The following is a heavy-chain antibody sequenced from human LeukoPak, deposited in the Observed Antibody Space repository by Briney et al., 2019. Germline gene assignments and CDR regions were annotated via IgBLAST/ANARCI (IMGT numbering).Heavy chain of an antibody. D-gene: IGHD2-15*01. CDR1: GGTFSSYA. CDR2: IIPIFGIA. Sequence: GPSVKVSCKASGGTFSSYAISWVRQAPGQGLEWMGRIIPIFGIANYAQKFQGRVTITADESTSTAYMELSSLRSEDTAVYYCGGPYCSGGSCYSRVKYGMDVWGKGTTVTVSS. J-gene: IGHJ6*04. CDR3: GGPYCSGGSCYSRVKYGMDV. V-gene: IGHV1-69*15.